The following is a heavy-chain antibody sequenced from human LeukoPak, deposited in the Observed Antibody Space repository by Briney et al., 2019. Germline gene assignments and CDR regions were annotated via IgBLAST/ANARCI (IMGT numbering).Heavy chain of an antibody. Sequence: SETLSLTCAVSGGSISSSNWWSWVRQPPGKWLEWIGEIYHSGSTNYNPSLKSRVTISVDKSKNQFSLKLSSVTAADTAVYYCAIAPLYSSSWYVIGWGQGTLVTVSS. V-gene: IGHV4-4*02. CDR2: IYHSGST. CDR1: GGSISSSNW. J-gene: IGHJ4*02. D-gene: IGHD6-13*01. CDR3: AIAPLYSSSWYVIG.